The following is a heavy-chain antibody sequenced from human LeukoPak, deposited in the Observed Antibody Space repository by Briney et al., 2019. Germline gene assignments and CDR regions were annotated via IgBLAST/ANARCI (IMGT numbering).Heavy chain of an antibody. J-gene: IGHJ3*02. V-gene: IGHV1-46*01. CDR3: AREGSGQREAFDI. Sequence: ASVKVSCKASGYTFTSYYMHWVRQAPGQGLEWMGIINPSGGSTSYAQKFQGRVTMTRDMSTSTVYMELSSLRSEDTAVYYCAREGSGQREAFDIWGQGTMVTVSS. CDR1: GYTFTSYY. D-gene: IGHD1-26*01. CDR2: INPSGGST.